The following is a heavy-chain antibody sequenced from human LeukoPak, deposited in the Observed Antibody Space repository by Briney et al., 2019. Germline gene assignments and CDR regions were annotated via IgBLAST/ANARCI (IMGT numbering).Heavy chain of an antibody. J-gene: IGHJ4*02. CDR2: ISGSGGST. CDR3: ASILPVAYYFDY. CDR1: GFTFSSYA. Sequence: GGSLRLSCAASGFTFSSYAMSWVRQAPGKGLEWVSAISGSGGSTYYADSVKGRFTISRDNSKNTLYLQMSSLRAEDTAVYYCASILPVAYYFDYWGQGTLVTVSS. V-gene: IGHV3-23*01.